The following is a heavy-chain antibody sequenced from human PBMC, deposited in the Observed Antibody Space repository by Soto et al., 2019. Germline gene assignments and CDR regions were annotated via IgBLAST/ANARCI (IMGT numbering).Heavy chain of an antibody. CDR2: ISAYNGNT. CDR3: ATGGIAVAGPRYNDY. Sequence: ASVKVSCKASGYTFTSYGISWVRQAPGQGLKWMGWISAYNGNTNYAQKLQGRVTMTTDTSTDTAYMELSSLRSEDTAVYYCATGGIAVAGPRYNDYWGQGTLVTVSS. D-gene: IGHD6-19*01. J-gene: IGHJ4*02. V-gene: IGHV1-18*01. CDR1: GYTFTSYG.